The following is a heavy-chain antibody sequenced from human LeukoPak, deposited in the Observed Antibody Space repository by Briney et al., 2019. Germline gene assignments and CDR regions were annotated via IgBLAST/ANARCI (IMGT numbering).Heavy chain of an antibody. J-gene: IGHJ4*02. CDR2: ISSSSSYI. V-gene: IGHV3-21*01. CDR1: GFTFSSYS. CDR3: ASSRGGITNYFDY. D-gene: IGHD3-10*01. Sequence: GGSLRLSCAASGFTFSSYSMNWVRQAPGKGLEWVSSISSSSSYIYYADSVKGRFTISRDNAKNSLYLQMNSLRAEDTAVYYCASSRGGITNYFDYWGQGTLVTVSS.